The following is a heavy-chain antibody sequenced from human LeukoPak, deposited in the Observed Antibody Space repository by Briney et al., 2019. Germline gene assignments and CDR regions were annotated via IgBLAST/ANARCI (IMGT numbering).Heavy chain of an antibody. V-gene: IGHV1-69*13. D-gene: IGHD5-18*01. CDR3: ARVRVIRGYSYGLNYYFDY. CDR1: GGTFSSYA. J-gene: IGHJ4*02. CDR2: IIPIFGTA. Sequence: ASVKVSCKASGGTFSSYAISWVRQAPGQGLEWMGGIIPIFGTANYAQKFQGRVTITADESTSTAYMELSSLRSEDTAVYYCARVRVIRGYSYGLNYYFDYWGQGTLVTVFS.